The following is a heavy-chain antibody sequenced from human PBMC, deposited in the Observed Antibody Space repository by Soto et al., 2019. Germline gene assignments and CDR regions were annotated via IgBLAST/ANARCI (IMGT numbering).Heavy chain of an antibody. J-gene: IGHJ4*02. CDR3: ARDSSGWYNFDY. CDR2: ISRDGSNK. D-gene: IGHD6-19*01. CDR1: GFTFSGYA. V-gene: IGHV3-30-3*01. Sequence: PGGSLRLSYAASGFTFSGYAMDWVRQAPGKGLEWVAVISRDGSNKYYAESVKGRFTISRDNSKNTLYLQMNSLKVEDTALYYCARDSSGWYNFDYWGQGTVVTVSS.